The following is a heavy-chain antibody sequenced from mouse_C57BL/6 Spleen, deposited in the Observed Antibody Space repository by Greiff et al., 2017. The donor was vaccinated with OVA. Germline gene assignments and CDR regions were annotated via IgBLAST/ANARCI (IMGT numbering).Heavy chain of an antibody. CDR3: ARGATTVPFAY. CDR1: GYSITSGYD. V-gene: IGHV3-1*01. Sequence: EVQVVESGPGMVKPSQSLSLTCTVTGYSITSGYDWHWIRHFPGNKLEWMGYISYSGSTNYNPSLKSRISITHDTSKNHFFLKLNSVTTEDTATYYCARGATTVPFAYWGQGTLVTVSA. J-gene: IGHJ3*01. D-gene: IGHD1-1*01. CDR2: ISYSGST.